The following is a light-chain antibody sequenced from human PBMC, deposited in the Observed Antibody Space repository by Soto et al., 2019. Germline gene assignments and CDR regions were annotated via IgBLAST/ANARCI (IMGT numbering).Light chain of an antibody. CDR2: EVN. CDR1: NSDIGTYNY. Sequence: QSVLTQPASVSGSPGQSITISCTGTNSDIGTYNYVSWSQQHPGKAPKLMIYEVNNRPSGVSNRFSGSTSGNTASLTISGLQAEDEADYYCSSYTSSSTYVFGTGTKVTVL. CDR3: SSYTSSSTYV. V-gene: IGLV2-14*01. J-gene: IGLJ1*01.